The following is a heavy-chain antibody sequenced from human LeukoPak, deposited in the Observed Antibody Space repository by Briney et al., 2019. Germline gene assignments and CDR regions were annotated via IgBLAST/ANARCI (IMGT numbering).Heavy chain of an antibody. J-gene: IGHJ6*03. CDR1: GFTFDDYT. V-gene: IGHV3-43*01. CDR3: AKDIAGGAARPYYYYMDV. CDR2: ISWDGGST. Sequence: GGSLRLSCAASGFTFDDYTMHWVRQAPGKGLEWVSLISWDGGSTYYADSVEGRFTISRDNSKNSLYLQMNSLRTEDTALYYCAKDIAGGAARPYYYYMDVWGKGTTVTVSS. D-gene: IGHD6-6*01.